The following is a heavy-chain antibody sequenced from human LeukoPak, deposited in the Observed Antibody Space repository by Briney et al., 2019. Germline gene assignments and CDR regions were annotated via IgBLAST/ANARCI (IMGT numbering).Heavy chain of an antibody. D-gene: IGHD3-22*01. CDR1: GGSISSHY. Sequence: SETLSLTCTVSGGSISSHYGSWIRQPPGKGLEWIGYIYYSGSTRYNPSLKSRVTISVDTSKNQFSLKVSSVTAAHTAVYYCARLYDSSGYTNWLDPWGQGTLVTVSS. CDR3: ARLYDSSGYTNWLDP. CDR2: IYYSGST. V-gene: IGHV4-59*11. J-gene: IGHJ5*02.